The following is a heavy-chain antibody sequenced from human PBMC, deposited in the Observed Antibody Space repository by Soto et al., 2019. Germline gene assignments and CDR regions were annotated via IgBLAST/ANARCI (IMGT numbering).Heavy chain of an antibody. J-gene: IGHJ4*02. CDR3: ALKRLGYCGTTNCFSGFFTD. CDR1: CYSFNAYW. D-gene: IGHD2-2*01. CDR2: TNPDDSET. Sequence: GESLKISCKTSCYSFNAYWIGWVRQMPGKGLEWIGITNPDDSETRFSPSFQGQVTMSTDKSVTTAYLHWSSLKASDTAIYYCALKRLGYCGTTNCFSGFFTDWGQGTQVTVSS. V-gene: IGHV5-51*01.